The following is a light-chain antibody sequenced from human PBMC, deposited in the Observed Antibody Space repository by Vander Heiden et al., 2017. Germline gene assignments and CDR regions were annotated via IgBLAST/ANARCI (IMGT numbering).Light chain of an antibody. CDR2: EVS. Sequence: QSALTQPASVSGSPGQSITISCTGTSSDVGSYNLVSWYQQHPGKAPKLMIYEVSKRPSAVSNRFSGSKSGNTASLTISGLQAEDEADYYCCSYAGSSTFAVFGGGTKLTVL. CDR1: SSDVGSYNL. CDR3: CSYAGSSTFAV. V-gene: IGLV2-23*02. J-gene: IGLJ3*02.